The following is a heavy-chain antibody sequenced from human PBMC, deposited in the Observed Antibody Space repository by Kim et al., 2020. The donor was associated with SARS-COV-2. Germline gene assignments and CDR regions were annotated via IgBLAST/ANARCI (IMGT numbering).Heavy chain of an antibody. J-gene: IGHJ4*02. Sequence: AVKGRCTISRDNAKNSMYLQRNGLRAEETALYYCAKDYYSSSSAVYFDYWGQGTLVTVSS. D-gene: IGHD6-13*01. CDR3: AKDYYSSSSAVYFDY. V-gene: IGHV3-9*01.